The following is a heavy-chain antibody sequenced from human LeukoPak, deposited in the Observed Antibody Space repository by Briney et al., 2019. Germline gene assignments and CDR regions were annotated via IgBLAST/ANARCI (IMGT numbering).Heavy chain of an antibody. CDR1: GGSFSGYY. CDR2: IYYSGST. V-gene: IGHV4-34*11. Sequence: SETLSLTCAVYGGSFSGYYWSWIRQPPGKGLEWIGYIYYSGSTNYNPSLTSRVTMSVDTSKNQISLNLSSVTAADTAVYYCARDGRGVGATFNFWGQGTLVTVSS. J-gene: IGHJ4*02. CDR3: ARDGRGVGATFNF. D-gene: IGHD1-26*01.